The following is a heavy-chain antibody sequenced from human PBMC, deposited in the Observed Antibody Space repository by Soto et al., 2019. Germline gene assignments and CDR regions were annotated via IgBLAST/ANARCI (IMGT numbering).Heavy chain of an antibody. J-gene: IGHJ4*02. D-gene: IGHD4-17*01. CDR2: ISYHGSDK. CDR1: GFTFSNYG. CDR3: AKDHLTTTVTTVGY. Sequence: QVQLVESGGGVVQTGRSLRLSCAASGFTFSNYGMHWVRQAPGKGLEWVAVISYHGSDKYYADSVKGRFTISRDNSKNTLYLQMDSLRAEDTAVYYSAKDHLTTTVTTVGYWGQGTLVTLSS. V-gene: IGHV3-30*18.